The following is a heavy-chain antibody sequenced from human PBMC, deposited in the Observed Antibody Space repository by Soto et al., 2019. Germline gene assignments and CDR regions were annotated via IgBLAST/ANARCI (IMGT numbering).Heavy chain of an antibody. D-gene: IGHD2-21*02. V-gene: IGHV4-39*01. CDR2: IYYSGRT. CDR1: GESISSSSYY. Sequence: SETLSLTCIVSGESISSSSYYWGWIRQPPGKGLEWIGSIYYSGRTYYNPSFKSRVTISIDTSKNQFSLKLSSVTATDTAVYYCARQRTTVVTQAYFDHWGQGALVTV. CDR3: ARQRTTVVTQAYFDH. J-gene: IGHJ4*02.